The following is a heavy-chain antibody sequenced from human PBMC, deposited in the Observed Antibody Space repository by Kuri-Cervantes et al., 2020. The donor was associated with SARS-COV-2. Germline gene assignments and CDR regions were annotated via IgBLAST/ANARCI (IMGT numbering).Heavy chain of an antibody. J-gene: IGHJ6*02. CDR1: EFTFRNYA. V-gene: IGHV3-21*05. D-gene: IGHD3-3*01. CDR2: ISSSSSYT. CDR3: AVDFWSGYSLRIGGAPGYGMDV. Sequence: GESLKISCVASEFTFRNYAMHWVRQAPGKGLEWVSYISSSSSYTNYADSVKGRFTISRDNAKNSLYLQMNSLRAEDTAVYYCAVDFWSGYSLRIGGAPGYGMDVWGQGTTVTVSS.